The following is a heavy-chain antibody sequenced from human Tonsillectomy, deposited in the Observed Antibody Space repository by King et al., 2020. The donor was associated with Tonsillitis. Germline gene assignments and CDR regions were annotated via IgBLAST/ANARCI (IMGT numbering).Heavy chain of an antibody. J-gene: IGHJ3*02. CDR1: GGSISSYY. CDR2: IYYSGST. CDR3: ARHYFSADAFDI. V-gene: IGHV4-59*08. Sequence: VQLQESGPGLVKPSETLSLTCTVSGGSISSYYWSWIRQPPGKGLEWIGYIYYSGSTNYNPSLKSRVTISVDTSKNQFSLKLSSVTAADTAVYYCARHYFSADAFDIWGQGTMVTVSS. D-gene: IGHD2/OR15-2a*01.